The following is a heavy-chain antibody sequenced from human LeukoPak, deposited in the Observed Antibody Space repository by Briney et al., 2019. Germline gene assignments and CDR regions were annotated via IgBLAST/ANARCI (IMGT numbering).Heavy chain of an antibody. J-gene: IGHJ4*02. D-gene: IGHD3-22*01. Sequence: GGSLRLSCAASGFTFSSYDMHWVRQATGKGLEWVSAIGTAGDTYYPGSVKGRFTISRENAKNSLYLQMNSLRAGDTAVYYCARYDSSRGIDYWGQGTLVTVSS. CDR1: GFTFSSYD. CDR2: IGTAGDT. CDR3: ARYDSSRGIDY. V-gene: IGHV3-13*01.